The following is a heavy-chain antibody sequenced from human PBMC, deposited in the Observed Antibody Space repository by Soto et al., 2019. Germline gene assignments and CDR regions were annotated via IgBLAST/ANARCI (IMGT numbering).Heavy chain of an antibody. D-gene: IGHD1-26*01. CDR1: GFIFSDHY. J-gene: IGHJ4*02. V-gene: IGHV3-72*01. Sequence: VQLVEAGGGLFQPGGSLRLSCAASGFIFSDHYMDWVRQAPGKGLEWVGRIKNKANSYTTEYAASVKGRFTISRDDSKQSLYLQMNSLKTEDTAVYYCTRISLVGATGGRYFDYWGQGTLLTVSS. CDR2: IKNKANSYTT. CDR3: TRISLVGATGGRYFDY.